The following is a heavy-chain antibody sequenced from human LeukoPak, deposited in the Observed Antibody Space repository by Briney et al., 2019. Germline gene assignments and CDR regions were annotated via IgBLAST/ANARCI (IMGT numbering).Heavy chain of an antibody. V-gene: IGHV3-30*04. D-gene: IGHD3-10*01. CDR2: ISSDESTT. Sequence: GGSLRLSCAATGFTSSSCAMHWVRQAPGKGLEWVTLISSDESTTHYRDSVKGRFTISRDNSKNTLYLEMDSLRTEDTAVYYCARATGSGSFLIDYWGQGTLVTVSS. CDR1: GFTSSSCA. J-gene: IGHJ4*02. CDR3: ARATGSGSFLIDY.